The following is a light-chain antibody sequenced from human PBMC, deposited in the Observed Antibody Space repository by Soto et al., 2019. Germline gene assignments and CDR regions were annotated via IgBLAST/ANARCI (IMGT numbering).Light chain of an antibody. CDR1: ISNIGAGYD. CDR2: GNT. V-gene: IGLV1-40*01. J-gene: IGLJ2*01. Sequence: QSVLTQPPSVSGAPGQRVTISCTGSISNIGAGYDVHWYHQPPGTAPKLLIYGNTNRPSGVPDRFSGSKSGTSASLAITGLQAEDEADYYCQSYDSSLSGSVFGGGTKLTVL. CDR3: QSYDSSLSGSV.